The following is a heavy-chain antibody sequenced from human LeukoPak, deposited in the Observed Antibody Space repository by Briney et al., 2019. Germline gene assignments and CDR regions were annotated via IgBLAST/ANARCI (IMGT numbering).Heavy chain of an antibody. CDR2: MNPNSGNT. J-gene: IGHJ6*03. V-gene: IGHV1-8*03. CDR1: GYTFTDYD. D-gene: IGHD6-13*01. Sequence: ASVKVSCKASGYTFTDYDINWVRQATGQGLEWMGWMNPNSGNTGYAQKFQGRLTITRSTSISTAYMELSRLRSDDTAVYYCARGLSSSWYYYMDVWGKGTTVTVSS. CDR3: ARGLSSSWYYYMDV.